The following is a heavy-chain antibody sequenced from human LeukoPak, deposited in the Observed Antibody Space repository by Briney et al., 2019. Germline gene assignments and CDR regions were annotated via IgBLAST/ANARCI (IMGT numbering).Heavy chain of an antibody. J-gene: IGHJ3*02. CDR2: IAYDGSNK. CDR3: ARERLVVTAMRESDAFDI. CDR1: GFTFSSYA. D-gene: IGHD2-21*02. Sequence: PGRSLRLSCAASGFTFSSYAMHWVRQAPGKGLEWVAVIAYDGSNKYYADAVNGRFTISRENYKNKLYLQMNSLRAEDTAVYYCARERLVVTAMRESDAFDIWGQGTMVTVSS. V-gene: IGHV3-30*04.